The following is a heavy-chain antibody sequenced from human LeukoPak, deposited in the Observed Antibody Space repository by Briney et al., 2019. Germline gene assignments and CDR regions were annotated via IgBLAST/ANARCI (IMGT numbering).Heavy chain of an antibody. CDR2: ISSNGDST. Sequence: GGSLRLSCAASGFTFSNYAMHWVRQAPGKGLEYVSAISSNGDSTYYANSVKGRFTISRDNSKNTLYLQTGSLRAEDMAVYYCARGHHSSGWYANDYWGQGTLVTVSS. V-gene: IGHV3-64*01. CDR1: GFTFSNYA. J-gene: IGHJ4*02. CDR3: ARGHHSSGWYANDY. D-gene: IGHD6-19*01.